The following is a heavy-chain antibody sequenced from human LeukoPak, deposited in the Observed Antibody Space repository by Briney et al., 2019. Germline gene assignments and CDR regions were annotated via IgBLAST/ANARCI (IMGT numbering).Heavy chain of an antibody. CDR1: GYTFTGYY. D-gene: IGHD1-7*01. V-gene: IGHV1-2*02. CDR3: ARGLELRSAPPDY. CDR2: INPNSGGT. J-gene: IGHJ4*02. Sequence: ASVKVSCKASGYTFTGYYMHWVRQAPGQGLEWMGWINPNSGGTNYAQKFQGRVTMTRDTSISTAYMELGRRRSDDAAVYYCARGLELRSAPPDYWGQGTLVTVSS.